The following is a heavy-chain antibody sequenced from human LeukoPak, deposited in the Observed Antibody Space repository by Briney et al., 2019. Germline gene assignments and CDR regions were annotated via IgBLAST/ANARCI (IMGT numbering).Heavy chain of an antibody. J-gene: IGHJ4*02. V-gene: IGHV5-51*01. Sequence: ESLNISCNASGYSLTTYWITWVRQMPGKGLEWMGIIYPGDSDSRYSPSFQGQVTMSADKSISTAYLQWSSLKASDTAMYYCARQGYTYGYDSWGQGTLVTVSS. CDR2: IYPGDSDS. CDR3: ARQGYTYGYDS. D-gene: IGHD5-18*01. CDR1: GYSLTTYW.